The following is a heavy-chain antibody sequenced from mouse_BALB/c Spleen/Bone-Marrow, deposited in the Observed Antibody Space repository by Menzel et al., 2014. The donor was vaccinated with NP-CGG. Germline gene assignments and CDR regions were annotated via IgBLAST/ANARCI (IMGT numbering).Heavy chain of an antibody. Sequence: EVPLVESGGGLVQPGGSRKLSCAASGFTFSSFGMHWVRQAPEKGLEWVAYISSGSSTIFYADTVKGRFTVSRDNPKNTLFLQMTSLRSEDTAMYFCTRGGNWDDFDSWGQGTTLTVSS. V-gene: IGHV5-17*02. CDR2: ISSGSSTI. D-gene: IGHD4-1*01. CDR3: TRGGNWDDFDS. CDR1: GFTFSSFG. J-gene: IGHJ2*01.